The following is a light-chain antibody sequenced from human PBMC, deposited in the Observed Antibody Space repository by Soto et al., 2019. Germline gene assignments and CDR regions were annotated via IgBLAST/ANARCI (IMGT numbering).Light chain of an antibody. CDR1: QTVSSY. CDR2: DAT. Sequence: EIVLTQSPATLSLSPGERATLSCRASQTVSSYLAWYQQKPGQAPRLLIYDATNRATGIPARFSGSGSGTAFTLTISSLEPEDFAVYYCQQRYNWPPYTFGQGTKLEIK. CDR3: QQRYNWPPYT. J-gene: IGKJ2*01. V-gene: IGKV3-11*01.